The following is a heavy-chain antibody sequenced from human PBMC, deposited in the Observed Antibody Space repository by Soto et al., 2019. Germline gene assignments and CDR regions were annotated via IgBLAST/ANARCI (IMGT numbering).Heavy chain of an antibody. CDR2: INHSGST. CDR3: ARRHDILTGPDAFDT. Sequence: SETLSLTCAVYGGSFSGYYWSWIRQPPGKGLEWIGEINHSGSTNYNPSLKSRVTISVDTSKNQFSLKLSSVTAADTAVYYCARRHDILTGPDAFDTWAQGTMVTVSS. V-gene: IGHV4-34*01. J-gene: IGHJ3*02. CDR1: GGSFSGYY. D-gene: IGHD3-9*01.